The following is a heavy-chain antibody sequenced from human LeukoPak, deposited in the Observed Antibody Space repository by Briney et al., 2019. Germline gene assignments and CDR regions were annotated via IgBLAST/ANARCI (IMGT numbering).Heavy chain of an antibody. D-gene: IGHD6-19*01. CDR2: ISWDGGST. CDR3: AKDGLPYSSGWYRYYYYYYMDV. CDR1: GFTFDDYA. V-gene: IGHV3-43D*03. J-gene: IGHJ6*03. Sequence: GGSLRLSCAASGFTFDDYATHWVRQAPGKGLEWVSLISWDGGSTYYADSVKGRFTISRDNSKNSLYLQMNSLRAEDTALYYCAKDGLPYSSGWYRYYYYYYMDVWGKGTTVTVSS.